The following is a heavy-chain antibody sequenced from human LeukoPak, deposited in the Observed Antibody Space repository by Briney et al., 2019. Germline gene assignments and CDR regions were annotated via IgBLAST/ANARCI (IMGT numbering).Heavy chain of an antibody. J-gene: IGHJ4*02. Sequence: ASVKVSCKASGGTFSSYAISWVRQAPGQGLEWMGRINPNSGGTNYAQKFQGRVTMTRDTSISTAYMELSRLRSDDTAVYYCARDPRYCSGGSCYFFDYWGQGTLVTSPQ. CDR2: INPNSGGT. D-gene: IGHD2-15*01. V-gene: IGHV1-2*06. CDR3: ARDPRYCSGGSCYFFDY. CDR1: GGTFSSYA.